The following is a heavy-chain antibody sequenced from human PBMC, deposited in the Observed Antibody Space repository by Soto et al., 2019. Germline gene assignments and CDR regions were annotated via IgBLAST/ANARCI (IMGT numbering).Heavy chain of an antibody. CDR1: GFTFSSYA. Sequence: GGSLRLSCAASGFTFSSYAMSWVRQAPGKGLEWVSAISGSGGSTYYADSVKGWFTISRDNSKNTLYLQMNSLRAEDTAVYYCAKSFPPPYCSGGSCYPTTPYYFDYWGQGTLVTVSS. D-gene: IGHD2-15*01. CDR3: AKSFPPPYCSGGSCYPTTPYYFDY. J-gene: IGHJ4*02. V-gene: IGHV3-23*01. CDR2: ISGSGGST.